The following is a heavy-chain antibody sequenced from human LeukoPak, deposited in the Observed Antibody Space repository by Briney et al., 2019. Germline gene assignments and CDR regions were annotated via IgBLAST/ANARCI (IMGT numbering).Heavy chain of an antibody. D-gene: IGHD6-13*01. V-gene: IGHV3-23*01. CDR3: AREPPYSNSWTDFDS. CDR1: QFIFRNYG. CDR2: ISGSGYST. Sequence: GETLRLSCAASQFIFRNYGMTWVRQAPGKVLEWVSTISGSGYSTYYADSVKGRFTISRDNAKNSLFLQMNSLRAEDTAVYYCAREPPYSNSWTDFDSWGQGTLVTVSS. J-gene: IGHJ4*02.